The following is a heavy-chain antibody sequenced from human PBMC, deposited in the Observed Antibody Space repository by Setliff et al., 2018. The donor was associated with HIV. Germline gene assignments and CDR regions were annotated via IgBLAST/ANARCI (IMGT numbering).Heavy chain of an antibody. CDR3: AKDGYSIAVAGINAFDI. D-gene: IGHD6-19*01. CDR2: FDPEDGET. Sequence: ASVKVSCKVSGYTLTELSRHWVRQAPGKGLEWMGGFDPEDGETIYAQKFQGRVTMTEDTSTDTAYMELSSLRSEDTAVYYCAKDGYSIAVAGINAFDIWGQGTMVTVSS. J-gene: IGHJ3*02. V-gene: IGHV1-24*01. CDR1: GYTLTELS.